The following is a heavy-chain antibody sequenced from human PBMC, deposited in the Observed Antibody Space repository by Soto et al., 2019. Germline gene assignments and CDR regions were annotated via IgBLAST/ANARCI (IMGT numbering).Heavy chain of an antibody. J-gene: IGHJ6*02. CDR1: GYSFTSYW. CDR3: TRLSPNYDPSGYYYGMDV. D-gene: IGHD3-10*01. CDR2: IDPSDSYT. V-gene: IGHV5-10-1*01. Sequence: LGESLKISCKGSGYSFTSYWLSWVRQMPGKGLEWMGRIDPSDSYTNYSPSFQGHVTISADKSISTAYLQWSILKDSDTAMHSCTRLSPNYDPSGYYYGMDVWGQGTTVTVSS.